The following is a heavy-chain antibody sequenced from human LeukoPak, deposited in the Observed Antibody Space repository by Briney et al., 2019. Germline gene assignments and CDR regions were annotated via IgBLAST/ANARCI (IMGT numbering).Heavy chain of an antibody. J-gene: IGHJ4*02. V-gene: IGHV1-2*02. CDR1: GYTFTGYY. D-gene: IGHD3-16*02. CDR2: INPNSGGT. CDR3: ARVRGPQGLGSYRIY. Sequence: ASVKVAFKASGYTFTGYYMHWVRQAPGQGLEWMGGINPNSGGTNYAQKFQGRVTMTRDTSISTVYMELSRLRSDDTAVYYCARVRGPQGLGSYRIYWGQGTLVTVSS.